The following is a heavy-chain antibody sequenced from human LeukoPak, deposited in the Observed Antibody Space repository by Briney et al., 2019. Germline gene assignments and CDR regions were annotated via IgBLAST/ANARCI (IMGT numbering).Heavy chain of an antibody. CDR1: GYTFSSYG. D-gene: IGHD4-11*01. Sequence: ASVKVSFKASGYTFSSYGISWVRQAPGQGLERMGWINAYNGNTNYVQKLQGRVTMTTETSTITAYMELRSLTSDDTAVYYCARGLYGNLPDCWGQGTLVIVSS. CDR3: ARGLYGNLPDC. CDR2: INAYNGNT. V-gene: IGHV1-18*04. J-gene: IGHJ4*02.